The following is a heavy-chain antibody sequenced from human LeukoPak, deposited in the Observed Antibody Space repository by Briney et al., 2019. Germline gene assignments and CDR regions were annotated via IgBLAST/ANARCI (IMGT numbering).Heavy chain of an antibody. Sequence: GGSLRLSCAASGFTFSSYAMNWVRQTPGKGLEWVSSISGSGGSLYYADSVKGRFTISRDNSKSTFYLQMNSLRAEDTAIYYCAKDFVAVTAIGMYYSDYWGQGTLVTVSA. CDR1: GFTFSSYA. CDR3: AKDFVAVTAIGMYYSDY. CDR2: ISGSGGSL. D-gene: IGHD2-21*02. V-gene: IGHV3-23*01. J-gene: IGHJ4*02.